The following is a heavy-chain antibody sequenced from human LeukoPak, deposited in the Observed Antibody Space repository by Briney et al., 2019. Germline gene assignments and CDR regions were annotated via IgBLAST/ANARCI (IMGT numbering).Heavy chain of an antibody. V-gene: IGHV1-2*02. CDR3: ARAGGYSDYDTCDY. D-gene: IGHD5-12*01. J-gene: IGHJ4*02. Sequence: GASVKVSCKASGYTFTGYYMHWVRKAPGQGPEWMGWINPNSGGTNYAQKFQGRVTMTRDTSISTAYMDLTKLRSDDTAVYYCARAGGYSDYDTCDYWGQGTLVTVSS. CDR1: GYTFTGYY. CDR2: INPNSGGT.